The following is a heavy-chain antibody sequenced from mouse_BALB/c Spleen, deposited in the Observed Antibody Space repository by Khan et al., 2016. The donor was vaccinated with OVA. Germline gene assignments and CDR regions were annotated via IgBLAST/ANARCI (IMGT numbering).Heavy chain of an antibody. Sequence: QVQLQQSGAELAKPGASVKMSCKASGYTFINYWILWVKQRPGQGLEWIGYINPSTGYTEYNQNFKDKATLTADKSSSTVYMQLSSLTSEDSAVYYCARRGLRWDFDYGGQGTTLTVSS. V-gene: IGHV1-7*01. J-gene: IGHJ2*01. CDR2: INPSTGYT. D-gene: IGHD1-1*01. CDR3: ARRGLRWDFDY. CDR1: GYTFINYW.